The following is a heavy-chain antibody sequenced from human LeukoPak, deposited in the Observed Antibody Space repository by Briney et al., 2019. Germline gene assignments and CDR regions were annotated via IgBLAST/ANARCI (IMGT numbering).Heavy chain of an antibody. Sequence: GGSLRLSCAASGFTVSSNYMSWVRQAPGKRPEWVSSLTDSGGTTYYVDSVKGRFTISRDNSKNTLYLHMNSLRAEDTAMYYCAKKRDAFDIWGQGTVVAVSS. CDR1: GFTVSSNY. D-gene: IGHD5-24*01. V-gene: IGHV3-53*01. J-gene: IGHJ3*02. CDR2: TDSGGTT. CDR3: AKKRDAFDI.